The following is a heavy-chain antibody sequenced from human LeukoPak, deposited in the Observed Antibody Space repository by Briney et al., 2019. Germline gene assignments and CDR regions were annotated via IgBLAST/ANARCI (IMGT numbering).Heavy chain of an antibody. CDR2: IKQDGSEK. V-gene: IGHV3-7*03. J-gene: IGHJ4*02. Sequence: TGGSLRLSCAASGFTFSSYWMSWVRQAPGKGLEWVANIKQDGSEKYYVDSVKGRFTISRDNAKNSLYLQMNSLRAEDTALYYCAKERSAAGTRGFDYWGQGTLVTVSS. D-gene: IGHD6-13*01. CDR1: GFTFSSYW. CDR3: AKERSAAGTRGFDY.